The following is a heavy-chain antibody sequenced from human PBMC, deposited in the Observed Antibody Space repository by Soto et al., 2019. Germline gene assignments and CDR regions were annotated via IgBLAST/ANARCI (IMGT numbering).Heavy chain of an antibody. Sequence: QVQLQESGPGLVKPSQTLSLTCTVSGGSISSGGYYWSWIRQHPGKGLEWIGYIYYSGSTYYNPSLNIRVTISVDTSKNQCSLKLSSVTAADTAVYYCARVCGGDCNDAFDIWGQGTMVTVSS. CDR1: GGSISSGGYY. D-gene: IGHD2-21*02. V-gene: IGHV4-31*03. CDR2: IYYSGST. J-gene: IGHJ3*02. CDR3: ARVCGGDCNDAFDI.